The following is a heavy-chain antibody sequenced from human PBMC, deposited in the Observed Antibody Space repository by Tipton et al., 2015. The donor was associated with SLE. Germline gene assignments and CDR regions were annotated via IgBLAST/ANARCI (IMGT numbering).Heavy chain of an antibody. D-gene: IGHD6-19*01. V-gene: IGHV4-4*07. J-gene: IGHJ4*02. CDR2: ISNSGNT. CDR1: CGSISGDY. Sequence: LRLSCTVSCGSISGDYWSWIRQPAGKGLEWLGYISNSGNTNYSPSLKGRLTMSVDTSRKQISLKLNSVTAADSAIYFCARSVGGTGNLFYWGQGVQVSVSS. CDR3: ARSVGGTGNLFY.